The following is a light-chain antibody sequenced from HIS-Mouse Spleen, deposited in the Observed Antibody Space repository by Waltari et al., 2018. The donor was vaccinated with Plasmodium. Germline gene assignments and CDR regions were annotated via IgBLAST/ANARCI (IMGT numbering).Light chain of an antibody. J-gene: IGLJ2*01. Sequence: QSALTQPASVSGSPGQSITISCTGPSSDVGGYNYVSWYQQQPGKAPKLMIYDVSNRPSGVSNRFAGSKSGNTASLTISGLQAEDEADYYCSSYTSSSTLVFGGGTKLTVL. CDR3: SSYTSSSTLV. CDR2: DVS. CDR1: SSDVGGYNY. V-gene: IGLV2-14*03.